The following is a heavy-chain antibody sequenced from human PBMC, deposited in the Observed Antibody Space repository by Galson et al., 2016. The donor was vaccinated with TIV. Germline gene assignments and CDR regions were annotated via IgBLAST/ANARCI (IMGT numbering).Heavy chain of an antibody. D-gene: IGHD3-16*01. Sequence: SLRLSCAASGFIFSPWWMHWVRQAPGKGPEWVSRINSDGDRTTYTDSVKGRFTMSRDNARDTVYLQMNSLRAEDTAMYYCVRDRGGRALDAKCDAFDIWGQGTMVTVAS. CDR1: GFIFSPWW. CDR3: VRDRGGRALDAKCDAFDI. CDR2: INSDGDRT. V-gene: IGHV3-74*03. J-gene: IGHJ3*02.